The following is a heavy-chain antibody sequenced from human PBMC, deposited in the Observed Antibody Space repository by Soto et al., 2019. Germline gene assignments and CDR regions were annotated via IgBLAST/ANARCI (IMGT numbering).Heavy chain of an antibody. D-gene: IGHD1-26*01. Sequence: GGSLRLSCATSGFTFSTNAMSWVRQAPGKGLEWVSGISGSGGTTNYADYVKGRFTISRDNSKNTLFLQMNSLRAVDTAIYYCARVLERGAADFWGRGTLVTV. CDR3: ARVLERGAADF. J-gene: IGHJ4*02. CDR2: ISGSGGTT. CDR1: GFTFSTNA. V-gene: IGHV3-23*01.